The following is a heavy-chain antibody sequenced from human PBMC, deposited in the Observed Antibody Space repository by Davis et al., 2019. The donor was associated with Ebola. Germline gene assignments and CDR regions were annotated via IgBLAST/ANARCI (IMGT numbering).Heavy chain of an antibody. D-gene: IGHD2-2*01. CDR3: ARDLIIVVVPAAEGEGYYYGMDV. V-gene: IGHV3-21*01. Sequence: GESLKISCAAPGFTFSSYAMSWVRQAPGKGLEWVSSINTGSNYIFYGDSVKGRFTISRDNAQNSLVLQMDSLTAEDTAVYYCARDLIIVVVPAAEGEGYYYGMDVWGKGTTVTVSS. CDR2: INTGSNYI. J-gene: IGHJ6*04. CDR1: GFTFSSYA.